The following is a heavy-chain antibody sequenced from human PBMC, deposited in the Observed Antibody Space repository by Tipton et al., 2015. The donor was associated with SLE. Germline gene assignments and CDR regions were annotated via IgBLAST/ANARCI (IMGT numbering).Heavy chain of an antibody. CDR1: GGSITSTYYY. J-gene: IGHJ6*03. V-gene: IGHV4-31*03. Sequence: TLSLTCTLSGGSITSTYYYWSWIRQPPGKGLEYIGYIYYSGRTYYNPSLKSRISISVDTSKNQLSLNLSSVTAADTAVYYCARGKRFLEWLSLHYMDVWGKGTTVTVSS. CDR3: ARGKRFLEWLSLHYMDV. CDR2: IYYSGRT. D-gene: IGHD3-3*01.